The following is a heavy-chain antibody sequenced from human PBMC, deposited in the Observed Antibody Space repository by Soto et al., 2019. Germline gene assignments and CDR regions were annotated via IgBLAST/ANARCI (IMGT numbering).Heavy chain of an antibody. D-gene: IGHD3-3*01. J-gene: IGHJ4*02. CDR1: GGSISSYY. V-gene: IGHV4-59*01. CDR3: ARVVEGITIFGVVIYYFDY. CDR2: IYYSGST. Sequence: QVQLQESGPGLVKPSETLSLTCTVSGGSISSYYWSWIRQPPGKGLEWIGYIYYSGSTNYNPSLKSRVTISVDTSKNQFSLKLSSVTAADTAVYYCARVVEGITIFGVVIYYFDYWGQGTLDTVSS.